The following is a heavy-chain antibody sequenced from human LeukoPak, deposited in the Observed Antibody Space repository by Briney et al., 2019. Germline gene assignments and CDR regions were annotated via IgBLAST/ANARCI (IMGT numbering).Heavy chain of an antibody. V-gene: IGHV4-34*01. J-gene: IGHJ4*02. CDR3: ARQKVVTATIFDY. D-gene: IGHD2-21*02. CDR1: GGSFSGYY. Sequence: SETLSLTCAVYGGSFSGYYWSWIRQPPGKGLEWIGEINHSGSTNYNPSLKSRVTISVDTSKNQFSLKLSSVTAADTTVYYCARQKVVTATIFDYWGQGTLVTVSS. CDR2: INHSGST.